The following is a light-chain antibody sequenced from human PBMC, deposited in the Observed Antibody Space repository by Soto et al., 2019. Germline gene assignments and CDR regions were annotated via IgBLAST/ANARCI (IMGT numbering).Light chain of an antibody. CDR3: SSYTTSVTLV. J-gene: IGLJ2*01. V-gene: IGLV2-14*01. CDR1: SSDVGGYNF. CDR2: EVS. Sequence: QSALTQPASVSGSPGQSITISCTGTSSDVGGYNFVSWYQQHPDKAPKLIIYEVSNRPSGVSDRFSASKSGNTASLTISGLQPEDEAEDYCSSYTTSVTLVFGGGTKLTVL.